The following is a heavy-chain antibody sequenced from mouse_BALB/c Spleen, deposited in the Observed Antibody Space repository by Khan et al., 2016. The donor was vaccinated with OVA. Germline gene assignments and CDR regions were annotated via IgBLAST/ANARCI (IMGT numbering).Heavy chain of an antibody. V-gene: IGHV1-4*01. CDR2: INPSNDYT. J-gene: IGHJ3*01. CDR3: VREGAYQRSDGWFAY. CDR1: GYTFTSYT. Sequence: QMQLEESGAELARPGASVKMSCKASGYTFTSYTMHWIKQRPGQGLQWIGYINPSNDYTNYNQNFKDKATLIVDKSSNTAYLQLSSLTYEDSSVYYCVREGAYQRSDGWFAYWGQGTLVTVSA.